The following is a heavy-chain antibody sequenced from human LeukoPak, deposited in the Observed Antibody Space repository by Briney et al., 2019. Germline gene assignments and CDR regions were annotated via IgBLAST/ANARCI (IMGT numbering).Heavy chain of an antibody. J-gene: IGHJ4*02. CDR3: AIRSIFGVVN. Sequence: SETLSLTCTASGGSISSYYWSWIRQPPGKGLEWIGYIYYSGSTYYNPSLKSRVTISVDTSKNQFSLKLSSVTAADTAVYYCAIRSIFGVVNWGQGTLVTVSS. D-gene: IGHD3-3*01. CDR1: GGSISSYY. V-gene: IGHV4-59*08. CDR2: IYYSGST.